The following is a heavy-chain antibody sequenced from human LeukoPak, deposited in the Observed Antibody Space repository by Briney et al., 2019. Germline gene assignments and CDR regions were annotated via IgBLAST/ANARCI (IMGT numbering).Heavy chain of an antibody. CDR3: AKATRGSSYYDAVEF. V-gene: IGHV3-23*01. CDR2: ISVGGDVT. Sequence: GGSLRLSCAASGFTFASCAMAWVRQAPGKGLEWVSMISVGGDVTFYADSVKGRFTISRDSSKNTLYLQMNSLRAEDTGIYYCAKATRGSSYYDAVEFWGQGTMVIVSS. CDR1: GFTFASCA. D-gene: IGHD3-10*01. J-gene: IGHJ3*01.